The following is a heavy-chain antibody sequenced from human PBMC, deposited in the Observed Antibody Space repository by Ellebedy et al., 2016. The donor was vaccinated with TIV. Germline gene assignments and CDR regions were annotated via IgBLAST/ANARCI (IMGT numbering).Heavy chain of an antibody. CDR3: ARTAGIAAAPDY. CDR2: IIPILGIA. D-gene: IGHD6-13*01. V-gene: IGHV1-69*04. CDR1: GGTFSSYA. J-gene: IGHJ4*02. Sequence: ASVKVSCKASGGTFSSYAISWVRQAPGQGLEWMGRIIPILGIANYAQKFQGRVTITADKSTSTAYMELSSLRSEDTAVYYCARTAGIAAAPDYWGQGTLVTVSS.